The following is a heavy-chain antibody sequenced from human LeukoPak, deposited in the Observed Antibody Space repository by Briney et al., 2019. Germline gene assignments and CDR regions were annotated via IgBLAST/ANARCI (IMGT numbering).Heavy chain of an antibody. D-gene: IGHD1-20*01. Sequence: SETLSLTCTVSGGSISSYYWSWIRQPPGKGLEWIGYIYYSGSTNYNPSLKSRVTISVDTSKNQFSLKLSSVTAADTAVYYCARGRDRYNWNDVLLYFDYWGQGTLVTVSS. V-gene: IGHV4-59*12. CDR2: IYYSGST. CDR1: GGSISSYY. J-gene: IGHJ4*02. CDR3: ARGRDRYNWNDVLLYFDY.